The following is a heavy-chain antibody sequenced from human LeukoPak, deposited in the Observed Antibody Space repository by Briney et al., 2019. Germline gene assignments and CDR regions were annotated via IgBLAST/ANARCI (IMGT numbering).Heavy chain of an antibody. CDR2: IIPMFASA. D-gene: IGHD2/OR15-2a*01. CDR3: ARGGYPHTTKYMDV. CDR1: GGTFSSYA. V-gene: IGHV1-69*06. Sequence: ASVKVSCKASGGTFSSYAISWVRQAPGQGPEWMGGIIPMFASANYAQKFQGRVTITADKSTSTAYMELSSLRSDDTAVYYCARGGYPHTTKYMDVWGKGTTVTVSS. J-gene: IGHJ6*03.